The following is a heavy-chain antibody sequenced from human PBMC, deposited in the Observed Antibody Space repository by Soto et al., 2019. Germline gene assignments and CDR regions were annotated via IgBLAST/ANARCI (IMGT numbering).Heavy chain of an antibody. J-gene: IGHJ6*03. D-gene: IGHD5-12*01. CDR2: IGTAGDT. CDR3: ARASGYEDQSYYYYMDV. Sequence: GGSLRLSCAASGFTFSSYDMHWVRQATGKGLEWVSAIGTAGDTYYPGSVKGRFTISRENAKNSLYLQMNSLRAGDTAVYYCARASGYEDQSYYYYMDVWGKGTTVTVSS. V-gene: IGHV3-13*01. CDR1: GFTFSSYD.